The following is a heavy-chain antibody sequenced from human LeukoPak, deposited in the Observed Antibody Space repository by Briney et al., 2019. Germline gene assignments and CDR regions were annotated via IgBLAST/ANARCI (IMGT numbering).Heavy chain of an antibody. CDR2: INHSGST. CDR1: GGSFSGYY. V-gene: IGHV4-34*01. Sequence: SETLSLTCAVYGGSFSGYYWSWIRQPPGKGLEWIGEINHSGSTNYNPSLKSRVTISVDTSKNQFSLKLSSVTAADTAVYYCARRGDYYYYMDVWGKGTTVTVSS. CDR3: ARRGDYYYYMDV. J-gene: IGHJ6*03. D-gene: IGHD3-10*01.